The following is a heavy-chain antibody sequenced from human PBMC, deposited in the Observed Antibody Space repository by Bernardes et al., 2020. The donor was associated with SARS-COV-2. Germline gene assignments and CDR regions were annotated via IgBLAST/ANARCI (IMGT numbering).Heavy chain of an antibody. Sequence: GGSLRLSCAASGFDFSTYGMHWVRQAPGKGLEWVAAISYDGSNKEYADSVKGRFTISRDNPKNQFSLQLNSVTPEDTAVYYCARDYYYGMDVWGQGTTVTVSS. CDR1: GFDFSTYG. J-gene: IGHJ6*02. V-gene: IGHV3-30*03. CDR2: ISYDGSNK. CDR3: ARDYYYGMDV.